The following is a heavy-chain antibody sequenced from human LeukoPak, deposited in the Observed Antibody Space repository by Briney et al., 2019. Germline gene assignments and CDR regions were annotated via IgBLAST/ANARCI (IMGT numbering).Heavy chain of an antibody. CDR2: IYDGGDT. CDR3: ARVNDYDSGSLYRPIDY. V-gene: IGHV3-66*01. Sequence: PGGSLRLSCTVSGFTVSSNSMSWVRQAPGKGLEWVSVIYDGGDTYYADSVKGRFTISRDNSKNMVYLQMNSLRAEDTAVYSCARVNDYDSGSLYRPIDYWGQGTLVTVSS. J-gene: IGHJ4*02. D-gene: IGHD3-10*01. CDR1: GFTVSSNS.